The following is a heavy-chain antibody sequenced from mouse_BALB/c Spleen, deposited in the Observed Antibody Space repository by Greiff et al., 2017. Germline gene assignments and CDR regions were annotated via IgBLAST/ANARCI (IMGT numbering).Heavy chain of an antibody. Sequence: QVQLQQPGAELVRPGASVKLSCKASGYTFTSYWINWVKQRPGQGLEWVGNIYPSDSYTNYNQKFKDKATLTVDKSSSTAYMQLSSPTSEDSTVYYCKMDDGGFAYWGQETLVTVSA. D-gene: IGHD2-3*01. CDR3: KMDDGGFAY. V-gene: IGHV1-69*02. J-gene: IGHJ3*01. CDR2: IYPSDSYT. CDR1: GYTFTSYW.